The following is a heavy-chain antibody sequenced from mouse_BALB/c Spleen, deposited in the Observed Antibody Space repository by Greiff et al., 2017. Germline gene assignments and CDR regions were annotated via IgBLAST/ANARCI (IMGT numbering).Heavy chain of an antibody. CDR3: ARGTIYYDYDLAY. CDR2: IWSGGST. Sequence: VQLQESGPGLVQPSQSPSITCTVSGFSLTSYGVHWVRQSPGKGLEWLGVIWSGGSTDYNAAFISRLSISKDNSKSQVFFKMNSLQANDTAIYYCARGTIYYDYDLAYWGQGTLVTVSA. V-gene: IGHV2-2*02. D-gene: IGHD2-4*01. CDR1: GFSLTSYG. J-gene: IGHJ3*01.